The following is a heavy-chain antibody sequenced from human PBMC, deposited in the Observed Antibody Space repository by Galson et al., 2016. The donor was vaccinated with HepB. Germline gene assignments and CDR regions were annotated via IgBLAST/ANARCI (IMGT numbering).Heavy chain of an antibody. Sequence: SLRLSCAASGFTLSNPAMSWVRQAPGKGLEWVSAMSDSGGSTYYADSVKGRFTISRDNSKNTLYLQMNSLRAEDTAVYYCARAPLEMATIQRGYFDYWGQGTLVTVSS. J-gene: IGHJ4*02. CDR2: MSDSGGST. CDR3: ARAPLEMATIQRGYFDY. CDR1: GFTLSNPA. V-gene: IGHV3-23*01. D-gene: IGHD5-24*01.